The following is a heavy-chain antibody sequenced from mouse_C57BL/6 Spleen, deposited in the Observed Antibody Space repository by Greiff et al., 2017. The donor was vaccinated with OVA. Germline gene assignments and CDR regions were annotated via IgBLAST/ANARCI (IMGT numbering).Heavy chain of an antibody. D-gene: IGHD3-2*02. CDR2: IAPETGGT. CDR1: GYTFTDYE. V-gene: IGHV1-15*01. CDR3: TKGLTETAQATDY. Sequence: QVQLQQSGAELVRPGASVTLSCKASGYTFTDYEMHWVKQSPVHGLEWIGAIAPETGGTAYNQKFKGKAILTADKSSSTAYMELRRLTSEDSAVYYCTKGLTETAQATDYWGQGTTLTVSA. J-gene: IGHJ2*01.